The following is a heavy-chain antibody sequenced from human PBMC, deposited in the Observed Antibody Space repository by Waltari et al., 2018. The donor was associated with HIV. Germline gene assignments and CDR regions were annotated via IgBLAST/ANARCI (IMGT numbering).Heavy chain of an antibody. Sequence: EVQLVETGGGLIQPGGSLRLSCAASGFTVSSNYMSWVRQAPGKGLEWVSVIYSGGSTYYADSVKGRFTISRDNSKNTLYLQMNSLRAEDTAVYYCARGSGAAADPFGYWGQGTLVTVSS. V-gene: IGHV3-53*02. CDR1: GFTVSSNY. D-gene: IGHD6-13*01. J-gene: IGHJ4*02. CDR3: ARGSGAAADPFGY. CDR2: IYSGGST.